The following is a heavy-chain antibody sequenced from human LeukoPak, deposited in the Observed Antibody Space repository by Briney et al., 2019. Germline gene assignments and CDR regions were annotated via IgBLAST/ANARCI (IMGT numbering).Heavy chain of an antibody. CDR2: INPNSGGT. CDR1: GYTFTVYF. J-gene: IGHJ4*02. D-gene: IGHD3-22*01. Sequence: ASMKVSCKASGYTFTVYFMHWMRKAPGRELERMRWINPNSGGTNYAQKFQGRVTMTRDTSISTAYMELSRLRSDDTAVYYCARELNYDSSGYYFDYWGQGTLVTVAS. V-gene: IGHV1-2*02. CDR3: ARELNYDSSGYYFDY.